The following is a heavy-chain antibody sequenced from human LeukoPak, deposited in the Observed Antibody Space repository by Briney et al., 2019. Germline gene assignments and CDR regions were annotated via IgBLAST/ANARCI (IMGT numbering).Heavy chain of an antibody. CDR1: GFTVSSNY. CDR2: IYSGGST. D-gene: IGHD6-6*01. Sequence: PGGSLGLSCAASGFTVSSNYMNWVRQAPGKGLEWVSVIYSGGSTYYADSVKGRFTISRDNSKNTLYLQMNSLRAEDTAVYYCARVVDSSSGYYYYYMDVWGKGTTVTVSS. J-gene: IGHJ6*03. V-gene: IGHV3-53*01. CDR3: ARVVDSSSGYYYYYMDV.